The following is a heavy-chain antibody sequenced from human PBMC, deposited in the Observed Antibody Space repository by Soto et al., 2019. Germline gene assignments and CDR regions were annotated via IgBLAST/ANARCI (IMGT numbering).Heavy chain of an antibody. D-gene: IGHD6-13*01. J-gene: IGHJ4*02. CDR2: ISSSSSYT. Sequence: PGGSLILSCGASGFTFGDYYGSWIRQAPGKGLEWVSYISSSSSYTNYADSVKGRFTISRDNAKNSLYLQMNSLRAEDTAVYYCARGSPSAAAGDYWGQGTLVTVSS. CDR3: ARGSPSAAAGDY. CDR1: GFTFGDYY. V-gene: IGHV3-11*05.